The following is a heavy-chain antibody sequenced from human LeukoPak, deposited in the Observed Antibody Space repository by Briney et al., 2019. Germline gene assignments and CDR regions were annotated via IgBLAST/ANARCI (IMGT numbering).Heavy chain of an antibody. J-gene: IGHJ4*02. V-gene: IGHV3-74*01. D-gene: IGHD3-10*01. CDR1: GFTFSNYW. CDR3: ARDKKSGESSEIDY. Sequence: PGGSLRLSCAASGFTFSNYWVHWVRQAPGKGLVWVSRINRDASTTNYADSVKGRFTVSRDNAKNTLNLQMNSLRAEDTAVYYCARDKKSGESSEIDYWGQGTLVTVSS. CDR2: INRDASTT.